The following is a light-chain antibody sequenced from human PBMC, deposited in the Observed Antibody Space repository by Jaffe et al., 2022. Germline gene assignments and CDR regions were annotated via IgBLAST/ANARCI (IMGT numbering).Light chain of an antibody. J-gene: IGKJ4*01. CDR3: QQYATSPLT. V-gene: IGKV3-20*01. Sequence: EIVLTQSPGTLSLSPGERATLSCRASQTVGRNYLAWYQQKPGQAPRLLIHAASNRATGIPGRFSGSASGTDFTLAISSLEPDDFAVYYCQQYATSPLTFGGGTTVEI. CDR1: QTVGRNY. CDR2: AAS.